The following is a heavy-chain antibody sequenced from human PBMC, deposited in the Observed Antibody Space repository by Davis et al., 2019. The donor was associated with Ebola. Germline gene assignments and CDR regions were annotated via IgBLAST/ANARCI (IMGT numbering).Heavy chain of an antibody. CDR2: IKQDGSEK. CDR3: AKRGGSYPY. V-gene: IGHV3-7*01. J-gene: IGHJ4*02. Sequence: PGGSLRLSCAASGFTFSSYWMSWVRQAPGKGLEWVANIKQDGSEKYYADSVKGRFTISRDNSKNTLYLQMNSLRAEDTAVYYCAKRGGSYPYWGQGTLVTVSS. D-gene: IGHD1-26*01. CDR1: GFTFSSYW.